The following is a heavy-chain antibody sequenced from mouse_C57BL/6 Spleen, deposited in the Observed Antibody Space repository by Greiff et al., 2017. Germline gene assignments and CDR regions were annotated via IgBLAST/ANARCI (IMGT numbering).Heavy chain of an antibody. Sequence: VQLQQSGAELVKPGASVKISCKASGYAFSSYWLNWVKQRPGTGLEWIGQIYPGDGDTNYNGKFKGKATLTADKSSSTAYMQLSSLTSEDSAVYFCARDYGSHYAMDYWGQGTSVTVSS. J-gene: IGHJ4*01. D-gene: IGHD1-1*01. CDR1: GYAFSSYW. CDR2: IYPGDGDT. CDR3: ARDYGSHYAMDY. V-gene: IGHV1-80*01.